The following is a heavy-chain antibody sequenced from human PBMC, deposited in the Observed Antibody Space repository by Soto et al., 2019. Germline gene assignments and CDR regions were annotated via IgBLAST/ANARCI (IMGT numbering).Heavy chain of an antibody. CDR2: INPNSGGT. J-gene: IGHJ4*02. Sequence: QVQLVQSGAAVKKPGASVKVSGKDSGYTFTGYYMHWVRQAPGQGLEWMGWINPNSGGTNYAQKFQGRVNMTRDTSISTAYMELSRLRSDDTAVYYCARETCSGGSCYPSYWGQGTLVTVSS. CDR3: ARETCSGGSCYPSY. D-gene: IGHD2-15*01. CDR1: GYTFTGYY. V-gene: IGHV1-2*02.